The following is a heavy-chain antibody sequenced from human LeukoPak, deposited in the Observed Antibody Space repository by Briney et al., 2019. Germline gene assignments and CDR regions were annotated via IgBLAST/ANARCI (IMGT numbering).Heavy chain of an antibody. CDR3: ARIKIDYYYYYMDV. J-gene: IGHJ6*03. Sequence: ASVKVSCKASGYTFTSYGISWVRQAPGQGLEWMGWISAYNGNTNYAQKLQGRVTMTTDTSTSTAYMELRSLRSDDTAVYYCARIKIDYYYYYMDVWGKGTTVTVSS. V-gene: IGHV1-18*01. CDR1: GYTFTSYG. CDR2: ISAYNGNT.